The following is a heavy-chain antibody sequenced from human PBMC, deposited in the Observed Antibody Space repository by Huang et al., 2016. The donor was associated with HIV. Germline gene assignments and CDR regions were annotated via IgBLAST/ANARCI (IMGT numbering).Heavy chain of an antibody. CDR3: ALKGDSSGWEYFRH. J-gene: IGHJ1*01. CDR1: GFTFSSYG. V-gene: IGHV3-30*02. D-gene: IGHD6-19*01. CDR2: IWYDGSNK. Sequence: QVQLVESGGGVVQPGRSLRLSCAASGFTFSSYGMHWVRQAPGKGLEWLAFIWYDGSNKYYADAVKGRFTISRDNSKNTLYLQMNSLKTEDTAVYYCALKGDSSGWEYFRHWGQGTLVTVSS.